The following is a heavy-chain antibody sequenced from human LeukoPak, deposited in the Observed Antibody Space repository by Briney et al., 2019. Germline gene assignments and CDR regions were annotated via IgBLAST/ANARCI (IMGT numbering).Heavy chain of an antibody. Sequence: DRSLRLSCAASGFTFDDYAMHWVRQAPGKGLEWVSGISWNSGSIGYADSVKGRFTISRDNAKNSLYLQMNSLRAEDTALYYCAKDMMRRGSLAMDYWGQGTLVTVSS. CDR1: GFTFDDYA. V-gene: IGHV3-9*01. CDR2: ISWNSGSI. J-gene: IGHJ4*02. D-gene: IGHD1-26*01. CDR3: AKDMMRRGSLAMDY.